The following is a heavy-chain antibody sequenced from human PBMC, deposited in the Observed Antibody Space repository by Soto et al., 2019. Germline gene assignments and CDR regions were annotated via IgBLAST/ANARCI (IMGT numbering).Heavy chain of an antibody. V-gene: IGHV4-30-4*01. Sequence: LSLTCTVPGGSISSGDYYWSWIRQPPGKGLEWIGYIYYSGSTYYNPSLKSRATLSVDTSKNQFSLKLSSVTAADTAVYYCARLGGSYAVPHFDYWGQGTLVTVSS. CDR1: GGSISSGDYY. D-gene: IGHD1-26*01. CDR2: IYYSGST. CDR3: ARLGGSYAVPHFDY. J-gene: IGHJ4*02.